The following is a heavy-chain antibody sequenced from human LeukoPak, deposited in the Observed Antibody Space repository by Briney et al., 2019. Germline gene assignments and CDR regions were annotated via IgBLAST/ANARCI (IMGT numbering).Heavy chain of an antibody. Sequence: PSETLSLTCTVSGGSISSYYWSWIRQPPGKGLEWIGYIYYSGSTNYNPSLKSRVTISVDTSKNQFSLKLSSVTAADTAVYYCARDRTVDTAMGLDPWGQGTLVTVSS. V-gene: IGHV4-59*01. CDR1: GGSISSYY. CDR3: ARDRTVDTAMGLDP. D-gene: IGHD5-18*01. J-gene: IGHJ5*02. CDR2: IYYSGST.